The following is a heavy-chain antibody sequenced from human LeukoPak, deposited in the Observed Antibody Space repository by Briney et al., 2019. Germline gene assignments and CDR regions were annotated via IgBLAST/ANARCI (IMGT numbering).Heavy chain of an antibody. Sequence: ASVKVSCKASGYTFTGYYMHWVRQAPGQGVEWMGWINPNSGGTNYAQKFQGRVTMTRDTSISTAYMELSRLRSDDTAVYYCARVLGSGSYPFKKYYFDYWGQGTLVTVSS. CDR3: ARVLGSGSYPFKKYYFDY. CDR2: INPNSGGT. D-gene: IGHD1-26*01. V-gene: IGHV1-2*02. CDR1: GYTFTGYY. J-gene: IGHJ4*02.